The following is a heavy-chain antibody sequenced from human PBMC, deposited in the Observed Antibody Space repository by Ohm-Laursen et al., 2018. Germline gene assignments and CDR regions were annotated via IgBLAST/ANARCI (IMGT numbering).Heavy chain of an antibody. Sequence: SLRLSCTASESTFSSYWMSWVRQAPGKGLEWVANIKQDGSVKYYVDSVNGRFTISRDNAKNSLYLQMNSLRAEDTALYYCAKDAAADSSGSNWFDPWGQGTLVTVSS. J-gene: IGHJ5*02. V-gene: IGHV3-7*03. CDR3: AKDAAADSSGSNWFDP. D-gene: IGHD3-22*01. CDR2: IKQDGSVK. CDR1: ESTFSSYW.